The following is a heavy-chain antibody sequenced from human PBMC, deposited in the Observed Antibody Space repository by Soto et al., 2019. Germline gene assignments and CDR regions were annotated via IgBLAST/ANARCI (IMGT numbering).Heavy chain of an antibody. V-gene: IGHV3-23*01. CDR2: INGGGGTT. D-gene: IGHD3-9*01. J-gene: IGHJ4*02. CDR1: GFSFSGYT. CDR3: AKDSRPDGIWTFDY. Sequence: EVQLLESGGHLIQPGESLRLSCAASGFSFSGYTMNWVRQAQGKGLEWISGINGGGGTTYYADSVKGRFTITRDDSKNILYLQMNSPRAEDTAIYYCAKDSRPDGIWTFDYWGRGTLVTVSS.